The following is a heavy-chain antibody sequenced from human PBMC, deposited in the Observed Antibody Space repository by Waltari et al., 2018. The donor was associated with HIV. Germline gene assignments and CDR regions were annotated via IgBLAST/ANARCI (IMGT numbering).Heavy chain of an antibody. CDR3: AKVKKYQALSVFPDYYYGMDV. Sequence: QVQLVESGGGVVQPGRSLRLSCAASGFSFSTYGMHWVRQAPGKGLEWVAVISYDGRNKYYGDSVKGRFTISRDDSKNTLSLQMNSLRAEDTAVYYCAKVKKYQALSVFPDYYYGMDVWGQGTTVTVSS. J-gene: IGHJ6*02. V-gene: IGHV3-30*18. D-gene: IGHD2-2*01. CDR2: ISYDGRNK. CDR1: GFSFSTYG.